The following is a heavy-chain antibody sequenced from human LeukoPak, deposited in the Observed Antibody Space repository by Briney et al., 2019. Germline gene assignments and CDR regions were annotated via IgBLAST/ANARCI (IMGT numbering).Heavy chain of an antibody. V-gene: IGHV1-69*06. CDR2: IIPIFGTA. J-gene: IGHJ4*02. CDR3: ARDFKMGFDY. Sequence: SVKVSCKASGGTFSSYAISWVRQAPGQGLEWMGGIIPIFGTANYAQKFQGRVTITADKSTSTAYMELSSLRSEDTAVYCCARDFKMGFDYWGQGTLVTVSS. D-gene: IGHD2-8*01. CDR1: GGTFSSYA.